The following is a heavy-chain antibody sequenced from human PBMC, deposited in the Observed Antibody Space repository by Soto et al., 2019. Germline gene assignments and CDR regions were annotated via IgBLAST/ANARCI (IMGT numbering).Heavy chain of an antibody. CDR3: ARLYSGSRYFDY. J-gene: IGHJ4*02. CDR2: IYYSGST. V-gene: IGHV4-59*01. Sequence: SETLSLTCTVSGGSISSYYWSWIRQPPGKGLEWIGYIYYSGSTNYNPSLKSRVTISVDTSKNQFSLKMSSVTAADTAVYYCARLYSGSRYFDYWGQGTLVTVSS. D-gene: IGHD1-26*01. CDR1: GGSISSYY.